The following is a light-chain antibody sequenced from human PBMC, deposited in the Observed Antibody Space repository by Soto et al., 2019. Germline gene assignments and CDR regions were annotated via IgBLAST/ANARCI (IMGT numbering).Light chain of an antibody. V-gene: IGLV2-23*01. Sequence: QSVLTQPASVSGSPGQSITISCTGNDSDVGSYNLVSRYQQHPGKAPKLVIYKGSERPSGDSNRFSGSKSGNTASLTISGLQAEDEADYYCCSYAGSSTFYVFGTGTKVTVL. CDR3: CSYAGSSTFYV. J-gene: IGLJ1*01. CDR1: DSDVGSYNL. CDR2: KGS.